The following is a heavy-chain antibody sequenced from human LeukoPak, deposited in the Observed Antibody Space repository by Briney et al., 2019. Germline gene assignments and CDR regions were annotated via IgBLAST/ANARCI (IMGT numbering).Heavy chain of an antibody. J-gene: IGHJ4*02. CDR1: EFSFGSNW. V-gene: IGHV3-7*05. CDR3: ARRGTSSSWAHFDY. CDR2: INQDGSEI. D-gene: IGHD6-13*01. Sequence: GGSLRLFCAASEFSFGSNWMSWVRQAPGKGLEWMANINQDGSEIYYVDSVQGRFTISRDNVKNSLYLQMNSLGAEDTAVYYCARRGTSSSWAHFDYWGQGTLVTVSS.